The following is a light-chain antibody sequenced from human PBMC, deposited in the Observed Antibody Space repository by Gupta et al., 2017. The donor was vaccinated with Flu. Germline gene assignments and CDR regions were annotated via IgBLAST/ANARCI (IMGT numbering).Light chain of an antibody. J-gene: IGLJ2*01. CDR3: SSYTSSSTLL. CDR1: SSDVGGYNY. V-gene: IGLV2-14*01. CDR2: EVS. Sequence: SITISCTGTSSDVGGYNYVSWYQQHPGKAPNLMIYEVSNRPSGVSNRFSGSKSGNTASLTISGLQAEDEADYYCSSYTSSSTLLFGGGTKLTVL.